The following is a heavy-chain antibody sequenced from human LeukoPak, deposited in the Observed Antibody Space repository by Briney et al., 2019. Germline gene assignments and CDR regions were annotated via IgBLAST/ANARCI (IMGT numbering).Heavy chain of an antibody. V-gene: IGHV3-74*01. J-gene: IGHJ6*02. D-gene: IGHD2/OR15-2a*01. Sequence: TGGSLRPSCAASGFTFSRSWMHWLRQGPGKGLVWVSRISTDGSSSTYADSVKGRFTISRDNGKNTLYLQMNSLRAEDTAVYYCASYLTSIPSGMDVWGQGTTVIVSS. CDR3: ASYLTSIPSGMDV. CDR2: ISTDGSSS. CDR1: GFTFSRSW.